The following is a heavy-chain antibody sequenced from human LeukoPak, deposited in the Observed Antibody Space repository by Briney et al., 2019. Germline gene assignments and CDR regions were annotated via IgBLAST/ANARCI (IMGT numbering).Heavy chain of an antibody. V-gene: IGHV4-39*07. J-gene: IGHJ1*01. D-gene: IGHD5-18*01. CDR1: GGSISSSSYY. CDR3: ARDRVVDTAMPEEHFQH. CDR2: IYYSGST. Sequence: SETLSLTCTVSGGSISSSSYYWGWIRQPPGKGLEWIGSIYYSGSTYYNPSLKSRVTISVDTSKNQFSLKLSSVTAADTAVYYCARDRVVDTAMPEEHFQHWGQGTLVTVSS.